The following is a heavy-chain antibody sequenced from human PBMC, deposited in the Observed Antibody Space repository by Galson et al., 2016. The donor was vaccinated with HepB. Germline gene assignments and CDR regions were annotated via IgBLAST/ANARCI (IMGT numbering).Heavy chain of an antibody. J-gene: IGHJ4*02. D-gene: IGHD6-19*01. CDR2: TYYRPKWYN. CDR3: ARVHQGWYAGYFDY. V-gene: IGHV6-1*01. CDR1: GDSVSSNSAA. Sequence: CAISGDSVSSNSAAWNWIRQSPSRGLEWLGRTYYRPKWYNDYAVSVKSRITISPDTSKNQFPLQLNSVTPEDTAVYYCARVHQGWYAGYFDYWGQGTLVTVSS.